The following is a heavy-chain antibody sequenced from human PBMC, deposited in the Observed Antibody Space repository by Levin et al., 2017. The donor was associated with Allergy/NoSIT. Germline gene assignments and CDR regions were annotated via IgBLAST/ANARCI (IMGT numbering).Heavy chain of an antibody. Sequence: GGSLRLSCAASGFTFSSYWMSWVRQAPGKALEWVANIKQDGSEKYYVDSVKGRFTISRDNAKNSLYLQMNSLRAEDTAVYYCASYADYYDGAFDIWGQGTMVTVSS. J-gene: IGHJ3*02. CDR2: IKQDGSEK. CDR3: ASYADYYDGAFDI. CDR1: GFTFSSYW. V-gene: IGHV3-7*01. D-gene: IGHD3-22*01.